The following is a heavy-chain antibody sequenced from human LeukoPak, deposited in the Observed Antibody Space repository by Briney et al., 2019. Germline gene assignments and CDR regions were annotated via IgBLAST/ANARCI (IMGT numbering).Heavy chain of an antibody. CDR1: GYSISSGYH. D-gene: IGHD4-23*01. V-gene: IGHV4-38-2*02. Sequence: SETLSLTCAVSGYSISSGYHSGWIRQPPGKGLQWIASISHNGGASYNPSLKSRVTIPLDTSNNQFSLELRSVTAADTAVYYCARDLGSGGNSDYWGQGTLVTVSS. CDR2: ISHNGGA. J-gene: IGHJ4*02. CDR3: ARDLGSGGNSDY.